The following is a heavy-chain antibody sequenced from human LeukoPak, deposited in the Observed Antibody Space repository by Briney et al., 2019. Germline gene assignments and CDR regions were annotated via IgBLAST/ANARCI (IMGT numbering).Heavy chain of an antibody. D-gene: IGHD6-19*01. Sequence: PGGSLRLSCAASGFSFSSTGMSWARQAPGKGLEWVSSISSSSTYIYYADSVKGRFTISRDNAQNSLYLQLNSLRAEDTAVYYCAKIAVTGTWYFDLWGRGSLVTVSS. CDR2: ISSSSTYI. V-gene: IGHV3-21*01. CDR3: AKIAVTGTWYFDL. CDR1: GFSFSSTG. J-gene: IGHJ2*01.